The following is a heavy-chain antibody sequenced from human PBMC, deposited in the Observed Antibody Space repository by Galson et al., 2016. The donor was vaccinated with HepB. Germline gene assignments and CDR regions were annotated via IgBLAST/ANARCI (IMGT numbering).Heavy chain of an antibody. CDR2: ISWSSGDI. J-gene: IGHJ4*02. CDR3: AKGPGWAVAKRYLDH. V-gene: IGHV3-9*01. D-gene: IGHD6-19*01. Sequence: SLRLSCAGSGFTFGDYAMHWVRQAPGKGLEWVSSISWSSGDIVYADSVKGRFTISRDNAKSSLYLQMNSLRDEDTALYYCAKGPGWAVAKRYLDHWGQGTLVIVSS. CDR1: GFTFGDYA.